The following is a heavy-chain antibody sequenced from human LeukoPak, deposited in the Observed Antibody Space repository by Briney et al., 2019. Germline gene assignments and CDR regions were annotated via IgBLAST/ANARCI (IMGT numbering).Heavy chain of an antibody. V-gene: IGHV1-46*01. CDR1: GYTFTSNY. CDR3: ARDQEGFDY. CDR2: IYPRDGST. Sequence: WASVTVSRTASGYTFTSNYIHWVRQAPGQGLEWMGMIYPRDGSTSYAQKFQGRVTVTRDTPTSTVHMELSGLRSEDTAVYYCARDQEGFDYWGQGTLVTVSS. J-gene: IGHJ4*02.